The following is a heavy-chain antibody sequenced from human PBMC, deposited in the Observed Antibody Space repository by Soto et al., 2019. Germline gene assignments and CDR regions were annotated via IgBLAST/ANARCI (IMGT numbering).Heavy chain of an antibody. J-gene: IGHJ4*02. CDR1: GGSITSYY. D-gene: IGHD4-17*01. CDR3: ARTEYGDLYYFDY. CDR2: MFDRGTA. V-gene: IGHV4-59*01. Sequence: PSETLSLTCPVSGGSITSYYWSWIRQSPGKGLEWIGYMFDRGTAKYNPSLESRVFISLDTSRNQFSLKLDSVTAADTAVYYCARTEYGDLYYFDYWGQGALVTVSS.